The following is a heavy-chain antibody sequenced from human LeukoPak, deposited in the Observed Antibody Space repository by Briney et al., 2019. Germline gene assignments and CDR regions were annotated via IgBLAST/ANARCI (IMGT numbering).Heavy chain of an antibody. J-gene: IGHJ4*02. CDR1: GYTFTNYD. D-gene: IGHD4-11*01. CDR3: ARGPPERTYSDY. CDR2: MKPNSGDT. Sequence: ASVLVSCKASGYTFTNYDINWVRQATGQGPEWLGWMKPNSGDTGYAQKFQGRVAMTRNTSISTAYLELSSLRSDDTAVYYCARGPPERTYSDYWGQGTLVTVSS. V-gene: IGHV1-8*01.